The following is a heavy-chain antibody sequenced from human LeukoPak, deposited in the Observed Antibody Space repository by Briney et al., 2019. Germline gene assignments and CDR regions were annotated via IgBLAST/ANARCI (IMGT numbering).Heavy chain of an antibody. CDR2: ISAYSGYT. CDR3: ARDAVSTTTAGGIDY. J-gene: IGHJ4*02. CDR1: GYTFTNYG. Sequence: GASVKVSCKASGYTFTNYGISWVRQAPGQGLEWMGWISAYSGYTHYAQKIQGRVTVTTEASTSTAYMELRSLPSYDTAVYYCARDAVSTTTAGGIDYWGQGTLVTVSS. V-gene: IGHV1-18*01. D-gene: IGHD5/OR15-5a*01.